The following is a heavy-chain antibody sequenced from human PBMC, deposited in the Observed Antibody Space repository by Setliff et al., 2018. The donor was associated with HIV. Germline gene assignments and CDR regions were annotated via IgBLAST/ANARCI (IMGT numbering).Heavy chain of an antibody. CDR3: VRGHYLSSCPDY. CDR1: RFSFSTYA. J-gene: IGHJ4*02. D-gene: IGHD2-2*01. CDR2: ISFDGRNQ. V-gene: IGHV3-30*04. Sequence: PGGSLRLSCAAPRFSFSTYAMHWVRQSSGKGLEWVAVISFDGRNQNYADSVKGRFTISRDNSKNTLYLQMNSLRAEDTAVYYCVRGHYLSSCPDYWGQGTQVTVSS.